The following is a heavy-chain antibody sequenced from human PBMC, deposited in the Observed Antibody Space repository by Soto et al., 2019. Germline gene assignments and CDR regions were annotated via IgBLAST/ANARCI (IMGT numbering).Heavy chain of an antibody. CDR1: GFTFSSYA. J-gene: IGHJ4*02. Sequence: EVQLLESGGGLVQPGGSLSLSCAASGFTFSSYAMSWVRQAPGTGLEWVSAISGSGGSTYYADSVKGRFTISRDNSKNTLYLQMNSLRAEDTAVYYCAKVSLIRYVWGSNFDYWGQGTLVTVSS. D-gene: IGHD3-16*01. CDR2: ISGSGGST. V-gene: IGHV3-23*01. CDR3: AKVSLIRYVWGSNFDY.